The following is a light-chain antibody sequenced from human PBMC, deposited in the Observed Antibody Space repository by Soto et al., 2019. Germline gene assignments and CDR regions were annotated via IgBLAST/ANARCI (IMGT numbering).Light chain of an antibody. J-gene: IGLJ2*01. Sequence: QSALTQPPSASGSLGQSVTISCTGTTSDVGAYDYVSWYQQRPGEAPKLMIFEVSNRPSGVSNRFSGSKSGNTASLTISGLQAEDEADYYCSSYTSSSVVFGGGTQLTVL. CDR2: EVS. V-gene: IGLV2-14*01. CDR3: SSYTSSSVV. CDR1: TSDVGAYDY.